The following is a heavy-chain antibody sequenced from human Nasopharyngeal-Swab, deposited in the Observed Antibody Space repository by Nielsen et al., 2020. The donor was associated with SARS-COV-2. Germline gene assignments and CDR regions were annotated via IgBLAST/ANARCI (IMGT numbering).Heavy chain of an antibody. D-gene: IGHD3-10*01. CDR3: TRHLGGFGEFDY. CDR2: IRSKANSYAT. Sequence: GESLKISCAASGFTFSGSAIHWVRQASGKGLEWVGRIRSKANSYATAYAASVKGRFTISRDDSKNTAYLQMNSLKTEDTAVYYCTRHLGGFGEFDYWGQGTLVTVSS. J-gene: IGHJ4*02. V-gene: IGHV3-73*01. CDR1: GFTFSGSA.